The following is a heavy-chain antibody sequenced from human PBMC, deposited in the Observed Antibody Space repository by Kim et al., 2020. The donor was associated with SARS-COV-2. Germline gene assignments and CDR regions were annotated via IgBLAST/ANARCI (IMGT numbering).Heavy chain of an antibody. Sequence: GGSLRLSCAASGFTFSNAWMSWVRQAPGKGLEWVGRIKSKTDGGTTDYAAPVKGRFTISRDDSKNTLYLQMNSLETEDTAVYYCTTDHNTMVRGVLGDYWGQGTLVTVSS. D-gene: IGHD3-10*01. J-gene: IGHJ4*02. CDR2: IKSKTDGGTT. CDR1: GFTFSNAW. CDR3: TTDHNTMVRGVLGDY. V-gene: IGHV3-15*01.